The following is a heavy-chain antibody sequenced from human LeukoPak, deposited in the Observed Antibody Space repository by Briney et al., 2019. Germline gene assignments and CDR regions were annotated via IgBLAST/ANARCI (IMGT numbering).Heavy chain of an antibody. Sequence: SETLSLTCTVSGGSISSYYWSWIRQPPGKGLEWIGYIYYSGSTNYNPSLKSRVTISVDTSKNQFSLKLSSVTAADTAVYYCARTFYLGGDYYYYMDVWGKGTTVTVSS. CDR3: ARTFYLGGDYYYYMDV. CDR2: IYYSGST. J-gene: IGHJ6*03. CDR1: GGSISSYY. D-gene: IGHD1-26*01. V-gene: IGHV4-59*01.